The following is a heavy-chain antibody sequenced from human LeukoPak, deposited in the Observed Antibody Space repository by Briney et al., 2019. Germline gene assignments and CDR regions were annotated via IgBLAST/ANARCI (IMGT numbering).Heavy chain of an antibody. V-gene: IGHV3-23*01. CDR2: ISGSGGST. J-gene: IGHJ4*02. Sequence: PGGSLRLSCAASGFTFSSYAMSWVRQAPGKGLEWVSAISGSGGSTYYADSVKGRFTISRDNSKNTLYLQMNSLRAEDTAVYYCARGEDSGSYYTPPFDYWGQGTLVTVSS. D-gene: IGHD1-26*01. CDR1: GFTFSSYA. CDR3: ARGEDSGSYYTPPFDY.